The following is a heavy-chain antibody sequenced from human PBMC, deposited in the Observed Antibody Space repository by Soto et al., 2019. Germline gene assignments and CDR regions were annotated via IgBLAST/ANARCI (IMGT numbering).Heavy chain of an antibody. CDR3: APGSSGAGGEDL. CDR1: GVTFFQSA. J-gene: IGHJ5*02. CDR2: VRENGAVT. D-gene: IGHD3-10*01. V-gene: IGHV3-23*01. Sequence: GSQRLSCAASGVTFFQSAVRLVRQAAGRGLKWVSTVRENGAVTYYADSVKGRFTISRDNSEDTLYLQMNSRRVDDTAVYYGAPGSSGAGGEDLWGQGTLVTVSS.